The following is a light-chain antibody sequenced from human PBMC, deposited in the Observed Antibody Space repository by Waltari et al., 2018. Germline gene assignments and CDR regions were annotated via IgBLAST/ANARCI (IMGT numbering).Light chain of an antibody. V-gene: IGLV1-51*02. J-gene: IGLJ3*02. CDR3: GAWDSSLSAGGV. CDR2: ENR. Sequence: QSVLTQPPSVSAAPGQKVTISCSGSSSNIGNSYVSWYQQFPGTAPKLLIYENRKRPSESPDRFSCSKSCTSATLVITELQTGDEADYYCGAWDSSLSAGGVFGGGTKVTVL. CDR1: SSNIGNSY.